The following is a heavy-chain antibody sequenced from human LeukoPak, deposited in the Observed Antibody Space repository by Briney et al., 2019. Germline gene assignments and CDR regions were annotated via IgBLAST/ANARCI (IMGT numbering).Heavy chain of an antibody. Sequence: TGGSLRLSCAASGFTFSSYGMHWVRQSPGKGLEWLAILSFDGSQMYYADSMKGRFTISRDNAKSSLYLQMNSLRAEDTAVYYCARGGLLWFGELSTPQYYFDYWGQGTLVTVSS. D-gene: IGHD3-10*01. CDR1: GFTFSSYG. J-gene: IGHJ4*02. V-gene: IGHV3-33*05. CDR2: LSFDGSQM. CDR3: ARGGLLWFGELSTPQYYFDY.